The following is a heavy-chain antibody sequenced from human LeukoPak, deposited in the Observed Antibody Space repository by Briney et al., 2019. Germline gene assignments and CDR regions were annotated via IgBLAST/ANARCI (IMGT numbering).Heavy chain of an antibody. CDR3: VRGQGAQWNY. J-gene: IGHJ4*02. D-gene: IGHD6-19*01. CDR2: IKQDGGEK. CDR1: GFTFSNYW. V-gene: IGHV3-7*03. Sequence: GGSLRLSCAASGFTFSNYWMSWVRQAPGKGLEWVANIKQDGGEKHYVDSVKGRFTISRDNAKNSLYLQMNSLRADDTAVYYCVRGQGAQWNYWGQGTQVTVSS.